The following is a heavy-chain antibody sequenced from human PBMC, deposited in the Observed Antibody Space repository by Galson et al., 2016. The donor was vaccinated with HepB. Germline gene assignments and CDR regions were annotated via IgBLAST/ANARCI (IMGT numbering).Heavy chain of an antibody. CDR1: GFAFSTYA. D-gene: IGHD3-10*02. CDR2: ISADVDVT. J-gene: IGHJ5*02. CDR3: SRQYVHGFQVRFDP. Sequence: LRLSCAASGFAFSTYAMNWVRQAPGRGLEWVSTISADVDVTHYADSVRGRFTIARDNSKNTLYLQVDSLKVEDTAIYYCSRQYVHGFQVRFDPWGQGTLVTVSS. V-gene: IGHV3-23*01.